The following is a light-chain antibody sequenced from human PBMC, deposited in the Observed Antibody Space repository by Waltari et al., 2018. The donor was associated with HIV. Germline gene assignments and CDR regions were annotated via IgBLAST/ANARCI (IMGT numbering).Light chain of an antibody. CDR3: CSFTSSNSYV. CDR2: DVT. J-gene: IGLJ1*01. V-gene: IGLV2-11*01. CDR1: SRAVFNFNF. Sequence: QSALTQPRSVSGSPGQSVTVPCTRSSRAVFNFNFVSWYQQHPGKTPKLLLYDVTKRPSGVPDRFSGSMSGNTASLTISGLQYDDEADYYCCSFTSSNSYVFAAGTRVTVL.